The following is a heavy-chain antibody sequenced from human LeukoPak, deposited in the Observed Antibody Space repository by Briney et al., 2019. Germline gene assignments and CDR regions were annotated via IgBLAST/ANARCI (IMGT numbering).Heavy chain of an antibody. CDR3: AKDQGLCSSTSCYMGPIDY. CDR1: GFTFSSYA. Sequence: PGGSLRLSCAASGFTFSSYAMSLVRQAPGKGLEWVSAISGSGGSTYYADSVKGRFTISRDNSKNTLYLQMNSLRAEDTAVYYCAKDQGLCSSTSCYMGPIDYWGQGTLVTVSS. CDR2: ISGSGGST. J-gene: IGHJ4*02. D-gene: IGHD2-2*02. V-gene: IGHV3-23*01.